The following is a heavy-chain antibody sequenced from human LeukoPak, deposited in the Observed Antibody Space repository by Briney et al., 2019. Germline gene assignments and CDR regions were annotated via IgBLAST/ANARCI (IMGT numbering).Heavy chain of an antibody. D-gene: IGHD4-17*01. Sequence: SVKVSCKASGGTFSSYAISWVRQAPRQGLEWMGGIIPIFGTANYAQKFQGRVTITADESTSTAYMELSSLRSEDTAVYYCARGWGYGDYDPPFDYWGQGTLVTVSS. J-gene: IGHJ4*02. CDR3: ARGWGYGDYDPPFDY. CDR1: GGTFSSYA. CDR2: IIPIFGTA. V-gene: IGHV1-69*01.